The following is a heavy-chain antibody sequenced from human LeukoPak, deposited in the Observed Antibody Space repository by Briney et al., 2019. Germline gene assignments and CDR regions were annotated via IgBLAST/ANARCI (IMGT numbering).Heavy chain of an antibody. J-gene: IGHJ4*02. CDR3: ARDEVYGELCY. CDR1: GESIGSYF. D-gene: IGHD3-10*01. V-gene: IGHV4-4*07. Sequence: SETLSLTCSVSGESIGSYFWSWIRQPAGKGLEWIRRISASGSTYYSPSLKSRVSMSVDKSKDQFSLNLTSLSAADTAIYYCARDEVYGELCYWGQGTLVSVSS. CDR2: ISASGST.